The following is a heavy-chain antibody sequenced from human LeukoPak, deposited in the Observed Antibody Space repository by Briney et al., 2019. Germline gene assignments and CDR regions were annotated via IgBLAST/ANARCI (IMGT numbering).Heavy chain of an antibody. D-gene: IGHD1-26*01. V-gene: IGHV3-7*01. CDR3: ARVGGSKRGPFDY. CDR2: IKQDGSEK. CDR1: GFTFSSYW. Sequence: GGSLRLSCAASGFTFSSYWMSWVRQAPGKGLERVANIKQDGSEKYYVDSVKGRFTISRDNAKDSLYLQMNSLRAEDTAVYYCARVGGSKRGPFDYWGQGTLVTVSS. J-gene: IGHJ4*02.